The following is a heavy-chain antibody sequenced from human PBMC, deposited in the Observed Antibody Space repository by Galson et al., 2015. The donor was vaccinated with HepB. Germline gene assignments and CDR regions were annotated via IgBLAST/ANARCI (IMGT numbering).Heavy chain of an antibody. Sequence: SLRLSCAPSGSTLGTYWLNWVRQAPGMGLEWVANLHKDESEMHYLNSVKDRFTDSRDTAKNSLYLQMNNLRVDDTAVYYCARGTTEAPGIDYWGQGILVTVSS. J-gene: IGHJ4*02. D-gene: IGHD6-13*01. V-gene: IGHV3-7*03. CDR3: ARGTTEAPGIDY. CDR1: GSTLGTYW. CDR2: LHKDESEM.